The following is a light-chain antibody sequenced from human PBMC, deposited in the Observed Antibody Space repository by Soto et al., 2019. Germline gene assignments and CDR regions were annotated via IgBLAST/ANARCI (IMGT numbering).Light chain of an antibody. CDR3: QSYDINLSGV. Sequence: QSVLTQPPSASGTPGQRVVISCSGNSANIGSNAVHWYQQLPGAAPKLIIDDDNQRPSGVPDRFSGSKSGTSASLTISGLRSEDEADYYCQSYDINLSGVFGGGTKLTVL. CDR1: SANIGSNA. CDR2: DDN. J-gene: IGLJ3*02. V-gene: IGLV1-44*01.